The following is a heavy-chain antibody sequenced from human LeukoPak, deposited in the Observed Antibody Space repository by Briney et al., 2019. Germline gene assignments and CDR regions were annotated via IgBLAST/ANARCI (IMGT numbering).Heavy chain of an antibody. CDR3: AKARRGYSYGIFDY. D-gene: IGHD5-18*01. CDR2: ISYDGSNK. Sequence: GGSLRLSCAASGFTFSGYPIHWVRQAPGKGLEWVAVISYDGSNKYYADSVKGRFTISRDNSKNTLYLQMNSLRAEDTAVYYCAKARRGYSYGIFDYWGQGTLVTVSS. V-gene: IGHV3-30*04. CDR1: GFTFSGYP. J-gene: IGHJ4*02.